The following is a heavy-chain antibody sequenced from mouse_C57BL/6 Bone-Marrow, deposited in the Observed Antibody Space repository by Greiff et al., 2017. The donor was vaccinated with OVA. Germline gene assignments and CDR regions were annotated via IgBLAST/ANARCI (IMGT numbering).Heavy chain of an antibody. V-gene: IGHV7-1*01. Sequence: EVKLMESGGGLVQSGRSLRLSCATSGFTFSDFYMEWVRQAPGKGLEWIAASRNKANDYTTEYSASVKGRFIVSRDTSQSILYLQMNALRAEDTAMYYCARGRWPDVWGTGTTVTVSS. CDR3: ARGRWPDV. CDR1: GFTFSDFY. J-gene: IGHJ1*03. CDR2: SRNKANDYTT. D-gene: IGHD2-3*01.